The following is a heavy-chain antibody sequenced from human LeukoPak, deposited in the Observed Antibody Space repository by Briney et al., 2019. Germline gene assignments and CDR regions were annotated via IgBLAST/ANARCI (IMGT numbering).Heavy chain of an antibody. Sequence: SETLSLTCTVSGGSISSYYWSWIRQPPRKGLEWIGYINYSGRTNYNPSLKSRVTISVDTSKNHFSLRLSSVTPADTAVYYCARQPTTVTSQDAFDIWGQGTMVTVSS. V-gene: IGHV4-59*01. CDR2: INYSGRT. CDR3: ARQPTTVTSQDAFDI. J-gene: IGHJ3*02. CDR1: GGSISSYY. D-gene: IGHD4-17*01.